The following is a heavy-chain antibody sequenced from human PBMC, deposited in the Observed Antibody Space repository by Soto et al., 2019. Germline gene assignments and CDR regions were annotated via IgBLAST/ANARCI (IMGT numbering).Heavy chain of an antibody. CDR1: GDSISSGDYY. CDR2: IYYSGST. V-gene: IGHV4-30-4*01. D-gene: IGHD2-15*01. J-gene: IGHJ5*02. Sequence: PSETLSLTCTVSGDSISSGDYYWSWIRQPPGKGLEWIGYIYYSGSTYYNPSLKSRVTISVDTSKNQFSLKMTSVTAADTAVYYCARPRRYCSGDTCQGWFNPWGQGTLVTVSS. CDR3: ARPRRYCSGDTCQGWFNP.